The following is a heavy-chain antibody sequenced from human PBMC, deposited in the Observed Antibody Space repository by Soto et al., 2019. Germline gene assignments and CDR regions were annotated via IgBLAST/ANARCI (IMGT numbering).Heavy chain of an antibody. Sequence: SETLSLTCTVSGGSVSSGSYYWSWIRQPPGKGLEWIGYIYYSGSTNYNPSLKSRVTISVDTSKNQFSLKLSSVTAADTAVYYCARTGYGDEIDYWGQGTLVTVSS. CDR3: ARTGYGDEIDY. V-gene: IGHV4-61*01. D-gene: IGHD4-17*01. CDR1: GGSVSSGSYY. CDR2: IYYSGST. J-gene: IGHJ4*02.